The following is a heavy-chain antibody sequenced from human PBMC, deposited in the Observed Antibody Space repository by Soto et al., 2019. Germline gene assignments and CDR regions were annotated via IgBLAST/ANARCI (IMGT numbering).Heavy chain of an antibody. D-gene: IGHD4-17*01. Sequence: GGSLRLSCTASGFMFGSYWMTWVRHVPGKGLQWVANIKRDGSEKYYVDFVKGRFTISRDNADNSVFLDMNNLRVDDTATYYCARVRATDYEIDYWGQGALVTVSS. CDR1: GFMFGSYW. V-gene: IGHV3-7*03. CDR3: ARVRATDYEIDY. CDR2: IKRDGSEK. J-gene: IGHJ4*02.